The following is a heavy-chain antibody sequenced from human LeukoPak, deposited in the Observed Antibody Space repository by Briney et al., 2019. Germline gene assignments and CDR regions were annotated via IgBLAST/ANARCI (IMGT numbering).Heavy chain of an antibody. V-gene: IGHV3-21*01. J-gene: IGHJ4*02. Sequence: PGGSLRLSCAVSGLTFSGYSMNWVRQAPGKGLEWVSSISSSSIYIFYADSVKGRFTISRDNAKNSLYLQMNNLRAEDTAVYYCARVYPQRLVVGVVDYWGQGTLVTVSS. D-gene: IGHD6-13*01. CDR1: GLTFSGYS. CDR3: ARVYPQRLVVGVVDY. CDR2: ISSSSIYI.